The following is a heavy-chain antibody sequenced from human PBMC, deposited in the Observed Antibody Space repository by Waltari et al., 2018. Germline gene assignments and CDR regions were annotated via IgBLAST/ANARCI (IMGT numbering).Heavy chain of an antibody. Sequence: QVQLVQSGAEVKKPGSSVKVSCKASGGTFSSYAISWVRQAPGHGLEWLGGISPIFRTTNYAQKCQGIVTFTTDESTSTADMELISLRSEDTAVYYCAREPLVAVAFDIWGQGTMVTVSS. CDR2: ISPIFRTT. CDR1: GGTFSSYA. J-gene: IGHJ3*02. CDR3: AREPLVAVAFDI. D-gene: IGHD2-2*01. V-gene: IGHV1-69*05.